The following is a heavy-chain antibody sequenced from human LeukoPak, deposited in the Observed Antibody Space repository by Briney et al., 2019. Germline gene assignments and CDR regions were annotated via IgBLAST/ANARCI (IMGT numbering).Heavy chain of an antibody. V-gene: IGHV3-23*01. Sequence: GGSLRLSCAASGFTFSSYVMTWVRQAPGKGLEWVSPISGNGSSTNYADSVKGRYTISRGNSKYTLFLQMNSVRAEDTAVYYCATNLTLYGSCWYYFDYWGQGTLVTVSS. CDR3: ATNLTLYGSCWYYFDY. CDR1: GFTFSSYV. CDR2: ISGNGSST. D-gene: IGHD6-19*01. J-gene: IGHJ4*02.